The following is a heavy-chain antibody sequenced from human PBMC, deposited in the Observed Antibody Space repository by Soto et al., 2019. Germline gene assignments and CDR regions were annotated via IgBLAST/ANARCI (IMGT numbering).Heavy chain of an antibody. CDR2: INSDGSST. D-gene: IGHD3-22*01. CDR1: GFTFSSYW. V-gene: IGHV3-74*01. CDR3: ARDRVTMIVVNGMDV. J-gene: IGHJ6*02. Sequence: EVQLVESGGGLVPPGGALRLSCAASGFTFSSYWMHWVRQAPGKGLVWVSRINSDGSSTSYADSVKGRFTISRDNAKNTLYLQMNSLRAEDTAVYYCARDRVTMIVVNGMDVWGQGTTVTVSS.